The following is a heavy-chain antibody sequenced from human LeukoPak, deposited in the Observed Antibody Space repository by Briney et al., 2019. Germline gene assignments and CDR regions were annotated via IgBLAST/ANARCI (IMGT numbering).Heavy chain of an antibody. CDR1: GFTFSSHW. D-gene: IGHD4/OR15-4a*01. V-gene: IGHV3-7*01. CDR3: ARDRAYYDY. CDR2: IKHDGDEK. J-gene: IGHJ4*02. Sequence: PGGSLILSCTASGFTFSSHWMSWVRQAPGKGLEWVANIKHDGDEKSYADSVKGRFIISRDNAETSLFLQMNSLRAEDTAVYYCARDRAYYDYWGQGTLVTVSS.